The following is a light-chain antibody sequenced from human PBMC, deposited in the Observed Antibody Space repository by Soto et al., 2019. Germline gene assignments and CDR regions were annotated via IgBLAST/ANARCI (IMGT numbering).Light chain of an antibody. CDR1: RSVRSY. J-gene: IGKJ5*01. CDR3: QQRYASPPIT. V-gene: IGKV3-11*01. CDR2: DAS. Sequence: EIVLTQSPATLSLSPGESATLSCRASRSVRSYLAWYQQKPRQAPSLLIYDASNRAAGIPARFSGSGSETDFTIPISSLEPEDFAVYYCQQRYASPPITFGQGTRLEIK.